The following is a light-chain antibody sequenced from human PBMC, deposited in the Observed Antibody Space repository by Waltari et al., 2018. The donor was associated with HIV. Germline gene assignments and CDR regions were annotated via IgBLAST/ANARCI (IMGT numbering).Light chain of an antibody. J-gene: IGLJ3*02. CDR1: SSDVGDFAY. CDR2: EVT. V-gene: IGLV2-14*01. CDR3: SSYSSTYTRV. Sequence: QSALTQPASVSGPPGQSITISCTGTSSDVGDFAYVSWYHQHPGKAPKLMIYEVTNRPAGVSNRFSGSKSGNTASLTISGLHAEDEADYYCSSYSSTYTRVFGGGTKLTVL.